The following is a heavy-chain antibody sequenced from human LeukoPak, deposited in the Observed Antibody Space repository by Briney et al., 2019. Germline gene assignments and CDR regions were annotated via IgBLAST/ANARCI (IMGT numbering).Heavy chain of an antibody. CDR1: GGSVSSFY. Sequence: SETLSLTCTVSGGSVSSFYWSWLRQPPGKELEWIGNVYNSGTTNYNPSLKRRVTISVDTSKNLLSLQLRSVTAADTAVYYCARHRFASVIILDHWGQGALVTVSS. J-gene: IGHJ4*02. D-gene: IGHD2-21*01. CDR3: ARHRFASVIILDH. V-gene: IGHV4-59*08. CDR2: VYNSGTT.